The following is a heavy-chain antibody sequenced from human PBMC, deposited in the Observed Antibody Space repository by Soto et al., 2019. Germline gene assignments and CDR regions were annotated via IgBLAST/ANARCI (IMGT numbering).Heavy chain of an antibody. D-gene: IGHD1-1*01. CDR2: IYYYGST. Sequence: PSETLSLTCTVSGGSIIISGYYWGWIRQPPGKGLEWIGSIYYYGSTNYNPSLKSRVTISIDTSKNQFSLKLTSVTAADTAVYYCARNLASHTNYCYGVDVWGQGTTVTVSS. CDR1: GGSIIISGYY. J-gene: IGHJ6*02. CDR3: ARNLASHTNYCYGVDV. V-gene: IGHV4-39*01.